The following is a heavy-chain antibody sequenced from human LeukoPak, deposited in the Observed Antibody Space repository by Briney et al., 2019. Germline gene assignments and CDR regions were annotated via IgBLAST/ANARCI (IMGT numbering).Heavy chain of an antibody. V-gene: IGHV1-18*01. D-gene: IGHD3-3*01. CDR3: ARDRDFWSGYFYAFDI. Sequence: ASVKVSCKASGYTFTSYGISWVRQAPGQGLEWMGWISAYNGNTNYAQKLQGRVTMTTDTSTSTAYMELRSLRSDDTAVYYCARDRDFWSGYFYAFDIWGQGTMVTVSS. CDR2: ISAYNGNT. J-gene: IGHJ3*02. CDR1: GYTFTSYG.